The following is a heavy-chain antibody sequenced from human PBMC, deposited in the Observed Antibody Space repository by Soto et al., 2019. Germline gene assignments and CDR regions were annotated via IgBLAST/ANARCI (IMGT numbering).Heavy chain of an antibody. CDR1: GYTFTSYG. V-gene: IGHV1-2*04. D-gene: IGHD3-16*01. J-gene: IGHJ5*01. CDR3: ARDLGGWFDY. Sequence: ASVKVSCKASGYTFTSYGISWVRQAPGQGLEWMGWVNPKSGDTKFAQKFQDWVTMTRDPSINTAYMELSSLRSDDTAVYFCARDLGGWFDYWGQGTLVTVSS. CDR2: VNPKSGDT.